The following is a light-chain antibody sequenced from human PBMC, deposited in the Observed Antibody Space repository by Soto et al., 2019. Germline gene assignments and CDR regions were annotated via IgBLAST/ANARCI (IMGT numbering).Light chain of an antibody. CDR1: QNIINY. Sequence: DIQMTQSPSTLSASVGDRVTITCRASQNIINYLAWYQQKPGKAPKLLIYTASSLETGVPSRFSGSGSGTEFTLTVSSLQPDDFGTYYCQQYIYPWTFGQGTKVEIK. CDR2: TAS. V-gene: IGKV1-5*03. CDR3: QQYIYPWT. J-gene: IGKJ1*01.